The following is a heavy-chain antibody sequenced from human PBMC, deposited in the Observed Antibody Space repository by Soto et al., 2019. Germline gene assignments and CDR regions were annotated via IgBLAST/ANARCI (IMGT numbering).Heavy chain of an antibody. CDR2: IDARSNYI. J-gene: IGHJ4*02. CDR3: VRENEMAGATSAFEY. V-gene: IGHV3-21*02. Sequence: EVQLVESGGGLVKPGGSLRVSCEASGFTFNSYSMNWVRQAPQKGLEWVSLIDARSNYIYYADSVKGRFTISRDNARNSLYLQMDSLRVEDTAVYYCVRENEMAGATSAFEYWGQGTPVTVSS. D-gene: IGHD1-26*01. CDR1: GFTFNSYS.